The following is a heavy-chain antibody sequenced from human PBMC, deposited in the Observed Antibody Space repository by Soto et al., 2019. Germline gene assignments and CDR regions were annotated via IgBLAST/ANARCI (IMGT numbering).Heavy chain of an antibody. CDR3: LPLGWKIDY. Sequence: PGEALKISCAASGFTFISYSMNWVRQAPGKGLEWVSSISSSSSYIYYADSVKGRFTISRDNAKNSLYLQMHSLRAEDTAVYYGLPLGWKIDYWGQGTLVTVSS. CDR1: GFTFISYS. D-gene: IGHD1-1*01. J-gene: IGHJ4*02. V-gene: IGHV3-21*01. CDR2: ISSSSSYI.